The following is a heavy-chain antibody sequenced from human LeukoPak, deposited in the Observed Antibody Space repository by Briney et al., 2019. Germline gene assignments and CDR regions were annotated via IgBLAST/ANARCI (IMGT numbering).Heavy chain of an antibody. Sequence: PSETLSLTCTVSGGSISGSDYYWGWIWQPPGKGLEWIVSIYYSGSTYYSPSLKTRVTVSVDTSKNQFSLKLSSVTAADTAVYYCASTVTTGGVYNWFDSWGQGTVVTVSS. CDR2: IYYSGST. V-gene: IGHV4-39*07. J-gene: IGHJ5*01. D-gene: IGHD4-17*01. CDR3: ASTVTTGGVYNWFDS. CDR1: GGSISGSDYY.